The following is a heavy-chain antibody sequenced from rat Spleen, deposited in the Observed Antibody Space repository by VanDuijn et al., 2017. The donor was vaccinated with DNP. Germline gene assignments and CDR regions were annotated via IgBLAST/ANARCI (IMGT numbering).Heavy chain of an antibody. CDR2: ISIKTHNYAT. CDR1: GFSLTNYH. Sequence: VQLKESGPGLVQPSQTLSLTCTVSGFSLTNYHVDWVRQAPGKGLDWVATISIKTHNYATLYADSVKERFTISRDTSQGMVYLQVNNLKTEDTALYYCTSLGYWGQGVMVTVSS. V-gene: IGHV10-4*01. J-gene: IGHJ2*01. CDR3: TSLGY.